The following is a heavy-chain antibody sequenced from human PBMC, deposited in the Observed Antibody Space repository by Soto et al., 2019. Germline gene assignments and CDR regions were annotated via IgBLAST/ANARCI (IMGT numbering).Heavy chain of an antibody. D-gene: IGHD5-18*01. CDR2: INGGDGNT. J-gene: IGHJ4*02. CDR1: GYTFTSYA. CDR3: ARGVPYNFGFLDYFDY. Sequence: GASVKVSCKASGYTFTSYAMHWVRQAPGQRLEWMGWINGGDGNTKYSQKFQDRVTITRDTSASTSYMELSSLRSEDTAVYYCARGVPYNFGFLDYFDYWGQGTLVTVSS. V-gene: IGHV1-3*01.